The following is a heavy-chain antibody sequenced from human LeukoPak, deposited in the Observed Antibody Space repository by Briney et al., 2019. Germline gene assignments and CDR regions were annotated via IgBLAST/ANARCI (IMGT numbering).Heavy chain of an antibody. CDR2: MNPNSGNT. CDR1: GYTFTSYD. Sequence: GASVKVSCKASGYTFTSYDINWVRQATGQGLEWMGWMNPNSGNTGYAQKFQGRITMTRNTSISTAYMELSSLRSEDTAVYYGAKNNATVRYFQHWGQGTLGTVSS. CDR3: AKNNATVRYFQH. J-gene: IGHJ1*01. D-gene: IGHD4-17*01. V-gene: IGHV1-8*01.